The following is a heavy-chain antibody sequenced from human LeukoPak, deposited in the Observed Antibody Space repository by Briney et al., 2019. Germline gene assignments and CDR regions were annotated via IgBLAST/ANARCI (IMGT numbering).Heavy chain of an antibody. CDR3: ARDVLLWFGESTEDY. J-gene: IGHJ4*02. D-gene: IGHD3-10*01. V-gene: IGHV3-21*01. CDR2: ISSSSSYI. CDR1: GFTFSSDS. Sequence: GGSLRLSCAASGFTFSSDSMNWVRQAPGKGLEWVSSISSSSSYIYYADSVKGRFTISRDNAKNSLYLQMNSLRAEDTAVYYCARDVLLWFGESTEDYWGQGTLVTVSS.